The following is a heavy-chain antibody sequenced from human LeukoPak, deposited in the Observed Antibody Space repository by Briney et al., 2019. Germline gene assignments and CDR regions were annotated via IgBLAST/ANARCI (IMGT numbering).Heavy chain of an antibody. CDR3: ARDREGIPAAIYDY. CDR1: GFTFSDYY. D-gene: IGHD2-2*01. Sequence: PGGSLRLSCAAYGFTFSDYYMSWIRQAPGKGLEWVSYISSSGSTIYYADSVKGRFTISRDNAKNSLYLQMNSLRAEDTAVYYCARDREGIPAAIYDYWGQGTLVTVSS. V-gene: IGHV3-11*01. CDR2: ISSSGSTI. J-gene: IGHJ4*02.